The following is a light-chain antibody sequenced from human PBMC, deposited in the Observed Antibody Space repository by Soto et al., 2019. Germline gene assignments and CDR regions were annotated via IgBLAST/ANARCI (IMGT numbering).Light chain of an antibody. CDR1: SADIGNNY. V-gene: IGLV1-47*02. Sequence: QSVLTQPPSASGTPGQRVTISCSGRSADIGNNYVCWYQQLPGTAPKLLIYSNNQRPSGVPDRFSGSKSGTSDSLAISGLRSEDEADYYCVSWDDSLSGLVFGTGTKGTVL. CDR3: VSWDDSLSGLV. J-gene: IGLJ1*01. CDR2: SNN.